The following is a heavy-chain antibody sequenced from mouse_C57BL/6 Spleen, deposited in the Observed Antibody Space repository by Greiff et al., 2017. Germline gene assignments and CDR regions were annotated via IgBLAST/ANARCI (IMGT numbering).Heavy chain of an antibody. D-gene: IGHD1-1*01. CDR2: IWSGGST. CDR3: AREFPITTVVARAMDY. Sequence: QVQLQQSGPGLVQPSQSLSITCTVSGFSLTSYGVHWVRQSPGKGLEWMGVIWSGGSTDYNAAFISRLSISKDNSKVQIFFKMNILQADDTAIYYCAREFPITTVVARAMDYWGQGTSVTVSS. J-gene: IGHJ4*01. V-gene: IGHV2-2*01. CDR1: GFSLTSYG.